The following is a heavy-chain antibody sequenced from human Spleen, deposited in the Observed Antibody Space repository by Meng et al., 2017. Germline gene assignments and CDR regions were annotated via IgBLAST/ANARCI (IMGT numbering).Heavy chain of an antibody. J-gene: IGHJ4*02. V-gene: IGHV4-39*07. D-gene: IGHD6-19*01. Sequence: SETLSLTCSVSGASISSTTYYWGWIRQPPGKGLEWIGTIYYSGNTYSNPSLKSRVTISVDTSKNQFSLKLRSVTAADTAVYYCARVRQWLVLTDFDYWGQGTLVTVSS. CDR1: GASISSTTYY. CDR3: ARVRQWLVLTDFDY. CDR2: IYYSGNT.